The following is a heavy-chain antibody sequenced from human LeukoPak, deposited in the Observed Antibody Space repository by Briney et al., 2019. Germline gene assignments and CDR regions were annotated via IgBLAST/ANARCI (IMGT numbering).Heavy chain of an antibody. D-gene: IGHD3/OR15-3a*01. V-gene: IGHV1-8*01. Sequence: ASVKVSCKASGYTFTSYDSNWVRQPTGQGLEWMGWMKPNSGNTGYAQKFEGRVTMTRNTSISTAYMELSSLRSEDTAVYYCWTLLQYGRDVWGQGTTVTVSS. CDR2: MKPNSGNT. CDR3: WTLLQYGRDV. CDR1: GYTFTSYD. J-gene: IGHJ6*01.